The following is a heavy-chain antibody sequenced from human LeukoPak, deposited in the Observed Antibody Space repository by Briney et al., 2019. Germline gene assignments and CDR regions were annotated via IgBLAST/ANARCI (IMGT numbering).Heavy chain of an antibody. D-gene: IGHD1-26*01. CDR3: ARLSGSYSTGYYMDV. CDR2: IYSGGST. CDR1: GFTVSSNY. V-gene: IGHV3-66*04. Sequence: GGSLRLSCAASGFTVSSNYMSWVRQAPGKGLEWVSVIYSGGSTYYADSVKGRFTISRDNSKNTLYLQMNSLRAEDTAVYYCARLSGSYSTGYYMDVRGKGTTVTISS. J-gene: IGHJ6*03.